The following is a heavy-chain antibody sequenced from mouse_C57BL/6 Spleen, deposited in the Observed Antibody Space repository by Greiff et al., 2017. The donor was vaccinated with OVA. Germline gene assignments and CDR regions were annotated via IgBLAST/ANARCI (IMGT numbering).Heavy chain of an antibody. CDR1: GYTFTSYD. CDR3: ARGGFITTVGGYFDV. Sequence: QVQLKESGPELVKPGASVKLSCKASGYTFTSYDINWVKQRPGQGLEWIGWIYPSDGSTKYNEKFKGKATLTVDTSSSTAYMELHSLTSVDSAVYFCARGGFITTVGGYFDVWGTGTTVTVSS. D-gene: IGHD1-1*01. J-gene: IGHJ1*03. CDR2: IYPSDGST. V-gene: IGHV1-85*01.